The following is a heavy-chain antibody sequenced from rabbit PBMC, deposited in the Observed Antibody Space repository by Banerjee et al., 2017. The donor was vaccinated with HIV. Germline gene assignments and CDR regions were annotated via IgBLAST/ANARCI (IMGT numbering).Heavy chain of an antibody. CDR1: GFSFSSSYW. CDR2: IDPVFGST. J-gene: IGHJ4*01. D-gene: IGHD6-1*01. Sequence: QEQLEESGGDLVKPEGSLTLTCTASGFSFSSSYWICWVRQAPGKGLEWIGYIDPVFGSTIYASWVNGRFTISSHNAQNTLYLQLNSLTAADTATYFCARDYINGYTDYVFNLWGPGTLVTVS. CDR3: ARDYINGYTDYVFNL. V-gene: IGHV1S45*01.